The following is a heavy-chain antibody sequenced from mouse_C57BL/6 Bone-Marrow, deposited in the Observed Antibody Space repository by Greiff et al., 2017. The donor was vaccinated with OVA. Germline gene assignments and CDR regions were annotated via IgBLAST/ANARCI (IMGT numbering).Heavy chain of an antibody. Sequence: EVNVVESGGDLVKPGGSLKLSCAASGFTFSSYGMSWVRQTPDKRLEWVATISSGGSYTYYPDSVKGRFTISRDNAKNTLYLQMSSLTSEDTAMYYCARRGLLRSAMDYWGQGTSVTVSS. V-gene: IGHV5-6*02. CDR1: GFTFSSYG. D-gene: IGHD2-3*01. CDR3: ARRGLLRSAMDY. CDR2: ISSGGSYT. J-gene: IGHJ4*01.